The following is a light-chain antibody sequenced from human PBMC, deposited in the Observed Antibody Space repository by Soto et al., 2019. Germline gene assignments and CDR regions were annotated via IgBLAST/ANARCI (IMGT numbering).Light chain of an antibody. Sequence: DIQMTQSPSTLSASVGDRVTITCRASQSIDINLAWYQQKPGKAPNLLIYKASSLESGVPSRFSGSGSGTEFTVTISSLQPDDFATYYCQQYQHKSYPSTFGQGTKLEIK. CDR2: KAS. CDR1: QSIDIN. J-gene: IGKJ2*01. V-gene: IGKV1-5*03. CDR3: QQYQHKSYPST.